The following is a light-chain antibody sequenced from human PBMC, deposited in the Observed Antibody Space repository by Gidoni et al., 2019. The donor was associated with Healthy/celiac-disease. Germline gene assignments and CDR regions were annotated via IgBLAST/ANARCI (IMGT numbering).Light chain of an antibody. CDR2: GAS. CDR3: QQYGSSPIT. Sequence: EIVFTQSPGTLSSSPGERATLSCRASQSVSSSYLAWYQQKPGQAPRLLIYGASSRATGIPDRFSGSGSGTDFTLTISRLEPEDFAVYYCQQYGSSPITFXPXTKVDIK. V-gene: IGKV3-20*01. J-gene: IGKJ3*01. CDR1: QSVSSSY.